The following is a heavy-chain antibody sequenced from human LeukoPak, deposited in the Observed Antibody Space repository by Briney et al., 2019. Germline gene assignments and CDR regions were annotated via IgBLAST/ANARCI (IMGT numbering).Heavy chain of an antibody. J-gene: IGHJ6*03. D-gene: IGHD4-11*01. CDR1: GHTFTGYY. V-gene: IGHV1-2*02. CDR2: INPNSGGT. CDR3: ARVIMTTVDYMDV. Sequence: GASVKVSCKASGHTFTGYYMHWVRQAPGQGLEWMGWINPNSGGTNYAQKFQSRVTMTRDTSISTAYMELSRLRSDDTAVYYCARVIMTTVDYMDVWGKGTTVTVSS.